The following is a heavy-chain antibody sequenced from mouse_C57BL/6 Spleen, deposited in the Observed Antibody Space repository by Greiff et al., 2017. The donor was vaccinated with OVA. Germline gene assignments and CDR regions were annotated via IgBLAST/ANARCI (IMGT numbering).Heavy chain of an antibody. Sequence: QVQLQQPGAELVRPGSSVKLSCKASGYTFTSYWMHWVKQRPIQGLEWIGNIDPSDSETHYNQKFKDKATLTVDKSSSTAYMQLSSLTSEDSAVYYCARMGIYYDYPYAMDYWGQGTSVTVSS. V-gene: IGHV1-52*01. D-gene: IGHD2-4*01. J-gene: IGHJ4*01. CDR2: IDPSDSET. CDR1: GYTFTSYW. CDR3: ARMGIYYDYPYAMDY.